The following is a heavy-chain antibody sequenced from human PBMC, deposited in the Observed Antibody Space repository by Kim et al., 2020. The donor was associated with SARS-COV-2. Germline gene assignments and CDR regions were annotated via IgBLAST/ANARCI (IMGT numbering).Heavy chain of an antibody. V-gene: IGHV3-13*01. J-gene: IGHJ6*02. Sequence: GSLRLSCAASGFTFSSYDMHWVRQATGKGLEWVSAIGTAGDTYYPGSVKGRFTISRENAKNSLYLQMNSLRAGDTAVYYCARGVAGYSYGQIDAGPPYYYYGMDVWGQGTTVTVSS. D-gene: IGHD5-18*01. CDR1: GFTFSSYD. CDR3: ARGVAGYSYGQIDAGPPYYYYGMDV. CDR2: IGTAGDT.